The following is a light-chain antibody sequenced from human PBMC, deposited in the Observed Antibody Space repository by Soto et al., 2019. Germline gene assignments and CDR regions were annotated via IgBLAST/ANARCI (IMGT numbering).Light chain of an antibody. J-gene: IGKJ4*02. CDR2: GAS. CDR1: QDIRSW. Sequence: DIQMTQSPSSVSASVGDRVTITCRASQDIRSWLACYQQKPGKGPKLLIYGASSLQSGVPSRFSGSVSGTDFILTISSLQPEDFATYYCQQANSFPLTFGGGTKVEIK. CDR3: QQANSFPLT. V-gene: IGKV1D-12*01.